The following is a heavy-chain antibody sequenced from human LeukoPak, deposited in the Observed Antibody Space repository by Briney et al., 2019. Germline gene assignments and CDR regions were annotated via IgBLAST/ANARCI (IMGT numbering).Heavy chain of an antibody. CDR1: GGSFSGYY. D-gene: IGHD2-15*01. CDR2: INHSGST. J-gene: IGHJ4*02. CDR3: ARGRRLSLIVVVVAATGNYFDY. V-gene: IGHV4-34*01. Sequence: SETLSLTCAVYGGSFSGYYRSWIRQPPGKGLEWIGEINHSGSTNYNPSLKSRVTISVDTSKNQFSLKLSSVTAADTAVYYCARGRRLSLIVVVVAATGNYFDYWGQGTLVTVSS.